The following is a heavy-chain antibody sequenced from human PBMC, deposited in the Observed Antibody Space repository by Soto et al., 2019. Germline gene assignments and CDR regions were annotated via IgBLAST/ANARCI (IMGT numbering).Heavy chain of an antibody. Sequence: EVQLVESGGGLIQPGGSLRLSCAASGFTVTSNYMSWVRQAPGKGLEWVSVIYSVGSTYYADSVKGRFTISRDNSKNTLYLQRNSLRAEDTAVYYCARDRGYNYGYAFDYWGQGTLVTVSS. J-gene: IGHJ4*02. D-gene: IGHD5-18*01. CDR3: ARDRGYNYGYAFDY. V-gene: IGHV3-53*01. CDR1: GFTVTSNY. CDR2: IYSVGST.